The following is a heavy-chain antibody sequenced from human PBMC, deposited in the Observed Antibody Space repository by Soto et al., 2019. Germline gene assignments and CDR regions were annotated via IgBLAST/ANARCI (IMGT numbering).Heavy chain of an antibody. J-gene: IGHJ6*02. D-gene: IGHD3-3*01. V-gene: IGHV6-1*01. CDR3: ARDRPPPYYDFWSGYLYYYYYGMDV. CDR2: TYYRSKWYN. CDR1: GDSVSSNIAA. Sequence: SQTLSLTCAISGDSVSSNIAAWNWIRQSPSRGLEWLGRTYYRSKWYNDYAVSVKSRITINPDTSKNQFSLQLNSVTPEDTAVYYCARDRPPPYYDFWSGYLYYYYYGMDVWGQGTTVTVSS.